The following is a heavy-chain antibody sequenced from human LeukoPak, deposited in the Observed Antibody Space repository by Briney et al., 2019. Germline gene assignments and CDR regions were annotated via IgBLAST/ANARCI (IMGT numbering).Heavy chain of an antibody. CDR3: ASRDGSSPFH. D-gene: IGHD6-6*01. CDR2: ISSSGSTI. V-gene: IGHV3-48*03. CDR1: GFTFSSYE. J-gene: IGHJ4*02. Sequence: PGGSLRLSCAASGFTFSSYEMNWVRQAPGKGLEWVSYISSSGSTIYYADSVKGRFTISRDNAKNSLYLQMNSLRAEDTAVCYCASRDGSSPFHWGQGTLVTVSS.